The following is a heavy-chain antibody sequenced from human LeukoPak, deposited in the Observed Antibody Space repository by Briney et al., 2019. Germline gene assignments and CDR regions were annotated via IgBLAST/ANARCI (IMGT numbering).Heavy chain of an antibody. CDR1: GGSISSSNW. J-gene: IGHJ4*02. D-gene: IGHD2-21*02. V-gene: IGHV4-4*02. CDR2: IYHSGST. Sequence: SETLSLTCAVSGGSISSSNWWSWVRQPPGKGLEWIGEIYHSGSTNYNPSLKSRVTISVDKSKNQFSLKLSSVTAADTAVYYCARLISGLNCGGDCHDYWGQGTLVTVSS. CDR3: ARLISGLNCGGDCHDY.